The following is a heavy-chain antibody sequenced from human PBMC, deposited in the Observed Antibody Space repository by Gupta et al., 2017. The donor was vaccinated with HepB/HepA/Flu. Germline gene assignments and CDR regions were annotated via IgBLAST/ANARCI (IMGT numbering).Heavy chain of an antibody. CDR3: ARLGRDSGDVLSWFDT. Sequence: QVTLKESGPVLVKPTETLTLTCTVSGFSLSNARMGVSWIRQPPGKALEWLAHIFSNDEKPYSTSLKSRLTISKDTSKSQVVLTMTNMDTVETATYYCARLGRDSGDVLSWFDTWGQGTMVTVSS. CDR2: IFSNDEK. D-gene: IGHD5-12*01. J-gene: IGHJ5*02. CDR1: GFSLSNARMG. V-gene: IGHV2-26*01.